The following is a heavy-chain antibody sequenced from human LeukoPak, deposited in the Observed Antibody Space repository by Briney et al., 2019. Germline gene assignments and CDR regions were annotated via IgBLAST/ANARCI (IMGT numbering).Heavy chain of an antibody. CDR2: IRYDGDNK. Sequence: PGGSLKLSCAASGFTFSSYGMHWVRQAPGKGLEWVAFIRYDGDNKYYADSVKGRFTISRDNSKNTLYLQMNSLRDGDTALYYCAKEAYSGPNCFDPWGQGTLVTVSS. D-gene: IGHD5-12*01. CDR3: AKEAYSGPNCFDP. J-gene: IGHJ5*02. CDR1: GFTFSSYG. V-gene: IGHV3-30*02.